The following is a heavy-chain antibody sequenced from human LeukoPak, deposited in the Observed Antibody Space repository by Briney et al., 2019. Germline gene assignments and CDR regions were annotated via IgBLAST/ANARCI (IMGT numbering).Heavy chain of an antibody. CDR1: GGSITSSSYY. Sequence: SETLSLTCSVSGGSITSSSYYWGWIRQPPEKGLEWIGSIYYTGGTYYSPSLKSRVTISVDTSKNQFSLKLSSVTAADTAVYYCARYSSGQLLSAFDIWGQGTMVTVSS. V-gene: IGHV4-39*07. CDR2: IYYTGGT. CDR3: ARYSSGQLLSAFDI. J-gene: IGHJ3*02. D-gene: IGHD2-2*01.